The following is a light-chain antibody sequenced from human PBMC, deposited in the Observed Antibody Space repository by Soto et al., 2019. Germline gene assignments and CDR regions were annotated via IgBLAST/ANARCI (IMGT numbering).Light chain of an antibody. CDR1: QSVSSN. CDR2: GAS. V-gene: IGKV3-15*01. J-gene: IGKJ2*02. Sequence: EIVMTQSPATLSVSPGERATLSCRASQSVSSNLAWYQQKPGQAPRLLIYGASTRATGIPARFSGSGSGTEFPLTISSLQSQHFAVYSCQQYNNWPPGGTFGQGTKLEIK. CDR3: QQYNNWPPGGT.